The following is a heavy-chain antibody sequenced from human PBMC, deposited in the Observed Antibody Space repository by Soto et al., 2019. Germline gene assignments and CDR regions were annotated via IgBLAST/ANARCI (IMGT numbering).Heavy chain of an antibody. J-gene: IGHJ5*02. CDR3: ARQPTTGDTDLWFDP. V-gene: IGHV4-39*01. Sequence: SETMSLTCIVSGGYISTSRSYWAWIRQPPGKGLEWLANIFYSGSTFYNPSLASRVSVSVDTSKNEFSLKLRSVTAADTAVYYCARQPTTGDTDLWFDPWGQGTLVTVSS. D-gene: IGHD2-21*01. CDR1: GGYISTSRSY. CDR2: IFYSGST.